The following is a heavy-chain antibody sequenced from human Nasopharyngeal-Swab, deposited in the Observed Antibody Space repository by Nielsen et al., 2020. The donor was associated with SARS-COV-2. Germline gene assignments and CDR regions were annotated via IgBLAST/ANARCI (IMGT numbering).Heavy chain of an antibody. CDR2: ISSSSSTI. D-gene: IGHD6-25*01. J-gene: IGHJ4*02. Sequence: GESLKISCAASGFTFSSYSMNWVRQAPGKGLEWVSYISSSSSTIYYADSVKGRFTISRDNAKNSLYLQMNSLRDEDTAVYYCASLYSSGYDYWGQGTLVTVSS. CDR3: ASLYSSGYDY. V-gene: IGHV3-48*02. CDR1: GFTFSSYS.